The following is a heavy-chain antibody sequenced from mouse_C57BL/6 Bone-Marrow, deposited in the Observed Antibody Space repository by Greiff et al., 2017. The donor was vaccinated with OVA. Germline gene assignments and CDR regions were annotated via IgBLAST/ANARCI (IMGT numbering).Heavy chain of an antibody. J-gene: IGHJ2*01. CDR2: IRSKSNNYAT. V-gene: IGHV10-1*01. CDR3: VRQYDYDKVYFDY. D-gene: IGHD2-4*01. CDR1: GFSFNTYA. Sequence: VKFVESGGGLVQPKGSLKLSCAASGFSFNTYAMNWVRQAPGKGLEWVARIRSKSNNYATYYADSVKDRFTISRDDSESMLYLQMNNLKTEDTAMYYCVRQYDYDKVYFDYWGQGTTLTVSS.